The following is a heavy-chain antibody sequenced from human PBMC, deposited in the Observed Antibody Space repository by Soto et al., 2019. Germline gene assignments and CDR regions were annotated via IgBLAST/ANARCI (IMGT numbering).Heavy chain of an antibody. CDR1: GDSVSNTSVA. CDR3: VRDRGTGIDCFDY. Sequence: SQTLSLTCVISGDSVSNTSVAWNWIRQSPSRGLEWLGRTYFRSKWFNDYAVSVQNRMTITPDTSRNQFSLQLDSVTPEDTAVYYCVRDRGTGIDCFDYWGQGILVTVSS. CDR2: TYFRSKWFN. J-gene: IGHJ4*02. D-gene: IGHD3-10*01. V-gene: IGHV6-1*01.